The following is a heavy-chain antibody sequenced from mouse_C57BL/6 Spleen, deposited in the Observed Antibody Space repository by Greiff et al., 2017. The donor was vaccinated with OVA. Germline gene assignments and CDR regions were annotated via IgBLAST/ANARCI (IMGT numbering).Heavy chain of an antibody. Sequence: QVTLKESGPGILQSSQTLSLTCSFSGFSLSTSGMGVSWIRQPSGKGLEWLAHIYWDDDKRYNPSLKSRLTISKDTSRNQVFLKITSVDTADTATYYCARNYDGYPSWFAYWGQGTLVTVSA. CDR1: GFSLSTSGMG. V-gene: IGHV8-12*01. D-gene: IGHD2-3*01. J-gene: IGHJ3*01. CDR2: IYWDDDK. CDR3: ARNYDGYPSWFAY.